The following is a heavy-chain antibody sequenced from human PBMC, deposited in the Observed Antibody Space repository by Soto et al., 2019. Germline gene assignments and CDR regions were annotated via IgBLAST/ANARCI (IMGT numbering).Heavy chain of an antibody. CDR3: ESHYDMWSGYLSPVDY. V-gene: IGHV3-11*01. Sequence: QVQLVESGGDLVKPGGSLRLSCAASGYTFSDYYMSWIRQAPWKGLEWISYIDTSGTKIYYADAVKGRFTITRDNAKNSLYLEMNSLRDEDTAVYYCESHYDMWSGYLSPVDYWGQGTLVTVSS. D-gene: IGHD3-3*01. J-gene: IGHJ4*02. CDR1: GYTFSDYY. CDR2: IDTSGTKI.